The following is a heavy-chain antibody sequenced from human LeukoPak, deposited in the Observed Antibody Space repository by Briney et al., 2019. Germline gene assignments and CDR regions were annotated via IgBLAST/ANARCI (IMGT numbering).Heavy chain of an antibody. V-gene: IGHV1-8*01. Sequence: GASVKVSCKASGYTFTSYDVNWVRQATGQGLEWMGYINPNSGHTTYAQRFQGRVTMTRDTSISTAYMELTSLTSEDTAIYYCVRELRRDAYWGQGALVTVSS. CDR3: VRELRRDAY. D-gene: IGHD4-17*01. J-gene: IGHJ4*02. CDR2: INPNSGHT. CDR1: GYTFTSYD.